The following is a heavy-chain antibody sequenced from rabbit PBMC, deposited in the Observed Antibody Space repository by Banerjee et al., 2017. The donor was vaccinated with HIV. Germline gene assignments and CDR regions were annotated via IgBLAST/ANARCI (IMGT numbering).Heavy chain of an antibody. CDR3: VGNNSGWGADL. V-gene: IGHV1S40*01. Sequence: QSLEESGGDLVKPGASLTLTCTASGIDFSVYYSMCWVRQAPGKGLEWIAYIYSTSGSTYYASWAQGRFTISSDNAQNTLYLQLNSLTVADTATYFCVGNNSGWGADLWGPGTLVTVS. CDR1: GIDFSVYYS. J-gene: IGHJ6*01. CDR2: IYSTSGST. D-gene: IGHD4-1*01.